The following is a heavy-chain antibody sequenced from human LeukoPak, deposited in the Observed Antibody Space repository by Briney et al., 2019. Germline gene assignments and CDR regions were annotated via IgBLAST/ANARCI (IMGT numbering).Heavy chain of an antibody. CDR3: ASHCSGGSCLGG. CDR1: GFTFSSNY. D-gene: IGHD2-15*01. V-gene: IGHV3-66*04. CDR2: IYSGGST. Sequence: GGSLRLSCAASGFTFSSNYMSWVRQAPGKGLEWVSVIYSGGSTYYADSVKGRFTISRDNSKNTLYLQMNSLRAEDTAVYYCASHCSGGSCLGGWGQGTLVTVSS. J-gene: IGHJ4*02.